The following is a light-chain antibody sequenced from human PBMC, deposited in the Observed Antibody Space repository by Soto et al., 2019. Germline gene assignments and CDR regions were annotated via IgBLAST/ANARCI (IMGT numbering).Light chain of an antibody. CDR2: GAS. CDR3: QQYNNWPRT. J-gene: IGKJ1*01. Sequence: EIVMTQSPATLSVSPGERATLSCRASQSVSSNLAWYQQKPGQAPRLLIYGASTRATGIPARFSGSGSGTAVTPTNSSLQSEDFAVYFCQQYNNWPRTSGQGTKVEIK. V-gene: IGKV3-15*01. CDR1: QSVSSN.